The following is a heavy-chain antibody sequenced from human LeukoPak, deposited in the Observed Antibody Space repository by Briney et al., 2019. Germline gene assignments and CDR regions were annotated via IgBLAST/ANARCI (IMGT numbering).Heavy chain of an antibody. CDR3: ARQPNWSYLWFDP. V-gene: IGHV4-59*11. D-gene: IGHD1-7*01. CDR2: IYYSGST. Sequence: SETLSLTCTVSGASFSGHYWSWIRQPPGKGLEWIGYIYYSGSTSYNPSLKSRVTISVDTSKNQFSLKLSSVTAADTAMYYCARQPNWSYLWFDPWGQGTLVTVSS. J-gene: IGHJ5*02. CDR1: GASFSGHY.